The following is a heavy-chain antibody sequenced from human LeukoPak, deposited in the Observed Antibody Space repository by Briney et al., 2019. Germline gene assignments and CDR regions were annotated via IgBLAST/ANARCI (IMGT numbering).Heavy chain of an antibody. CDR1: GGSFSGYY. V-gene: IGHV4-34*01. D-gene: IGHD1-14*01. CDR2: INHSGST. CDR3: ARGLAWAATQPH. J-gene: IGHJ4*02. Sequence: PSETLSLTCAVYGGSFSGYYWSWIRQPPGKGLEWIGEINHSGSTNYNPSLKSRVTISVDTSKNQFSLKLSSVTAADTAVYYCARGLAWAATQPHWGQGTLVTVPS.